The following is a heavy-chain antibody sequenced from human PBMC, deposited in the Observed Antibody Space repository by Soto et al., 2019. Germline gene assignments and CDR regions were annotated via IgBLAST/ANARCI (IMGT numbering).Heavy chain of an antibody. V-gene: IGHV1-2*04. CDR2: INPNSGGT. D-gene: IGHD3-3*01. J-gene: IGHJ6*02. CDR3: ARTPIRVTIFGVVIRSGMDV. Sequence: ASVKVSCKASGYTFTGYYMYWVRQAPGQGLEWMGWINPNSGGTNYAQKFQGWVTMTRDTSISTAYMELSRLRSDDTAVYYCARTPIRVTIFGVVIRSGMDVWGQGTTVTVSS. CDR1: GYTFTGYY.